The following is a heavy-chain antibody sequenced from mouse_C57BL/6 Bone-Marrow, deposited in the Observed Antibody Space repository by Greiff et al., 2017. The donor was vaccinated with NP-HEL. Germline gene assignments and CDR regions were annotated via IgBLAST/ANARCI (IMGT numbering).Heavy chain of an antibody. CDR3: AVPFYYGNPAGFAY. D-gene: IGHD2-1*01. CDR1: GYAFSSSW. Sequence: VQLQQSGPELVKPGASVKISCKASGYAFSSSWMNWVKQRPGKGLAWIGRIYPGDGDTNYNGKFKGKAPLTADNSSSTAYMQLSSLTSEDSAVYFCAVPFYYGNPAGFAYWGQGTLVTVSA. J-gene: IGHJ3*01. V-gene: IGHV1-82*01. CDR2: IYPGDGDT.